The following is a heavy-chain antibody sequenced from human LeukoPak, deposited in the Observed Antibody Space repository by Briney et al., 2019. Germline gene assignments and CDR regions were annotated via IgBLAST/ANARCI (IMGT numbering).Heavy chain of an antibody. Sequence: SQTLSLTCTVSGGSISSGDYYWSWIRQPPGKGLEWIVYIYYSGSTYYNPSLKSRVNISVDTAKNQFSLKLSSVTAADTAVYYCARGRAREGAMVKSPRSYYYYYMDVWGKGTTVTVSS. J-gene: IGHJ6*03. CDR1: GGSISSGDYY. CDR2: IYYSGST. D-gene: IGHD5-18*01. CDR3: ARGRAREGAMVKSPRSYYYYYMDV. V-gene: IGHV4-30-4*08.